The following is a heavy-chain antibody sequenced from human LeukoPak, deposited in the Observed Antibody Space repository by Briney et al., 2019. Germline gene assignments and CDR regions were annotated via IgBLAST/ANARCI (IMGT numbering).Heavy chain of an antibody. D-gene: IGHD6-13*01. J-gene: IGHJ4*02. CDR3: ARDLYSSSWAPDY. Sequence: PGGSLRLSCAASGFTFSSYSMNWVRQAPGKGLEWVSSISSSSSYIYYADSVKGRFTISRDNAKNSLYLQMNSLRAEDTAVYYCARDLYSSSWAPDYWGQGTLVTVSS. V-gene: IGHV3-21*01. CDR1: GFTFSSYS. CDR2: ISSSSSYI.